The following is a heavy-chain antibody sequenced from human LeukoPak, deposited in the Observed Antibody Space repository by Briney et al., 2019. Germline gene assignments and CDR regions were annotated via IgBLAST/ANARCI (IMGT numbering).Heavy chain of an antibody. V-gene: IGHV1-18*01. Sequence: ASVKVSCKASGYTFTSYGISWVRQAPGQGLEWMGWISAYNGNTNYAQKLQGRVTMTTDTSTSTAYMELRSLRSDDTAVYHCARGDGYNPLYYYGMDVWGQGTTVTVSS. CDR1: GYTFTSYG. CDR2: ISAYNGNT. CDR3: ARGDGYNPLYYYGMDV. J-gene: IGHJ6*02. D-gene: IGHD5-24*01.